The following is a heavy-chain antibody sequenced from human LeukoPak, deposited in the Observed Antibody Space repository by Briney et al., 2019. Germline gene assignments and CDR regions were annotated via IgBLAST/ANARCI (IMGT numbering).Heavy chain of an antibody. CDR3: ARGARITMVRGVIYGPNNWFDP. Sequence: GASVKVSCKASGYTFTSYDINWVRQATGQGLEWMGWMNPNSGNTGYAQKFQGRVTITRNTSISTAYMELSSLRSEDTAVYYCARGARITMVRGVIYGPNNWFDPWGQGTLVTVSS. J-gene: IGHJ5*02. CDR2: MNPNSGNT. D-gene: IGHD3-10*01. CDR1: GYTFTSYD. V-gene: IGHV1-8*03.